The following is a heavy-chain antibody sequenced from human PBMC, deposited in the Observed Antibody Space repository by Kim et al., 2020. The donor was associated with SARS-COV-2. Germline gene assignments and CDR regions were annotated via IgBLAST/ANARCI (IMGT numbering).Heavy chain of an antibody. CDR1: GFTFSSYS. CDR3: ARSSPGMDV. Sequence: GGSLRLSCAASGFTFSSYSMNWVRQAPGKGLEWVSYISSSSTIYYADSVKGRFTISRDNAKNSLYLQMNSLRAEDTAVYYCARSSPGMDVWGQVTTVTVS. CDR2: ISSSSTI. D-gene: IGHD3-10*01. V-gene: IGHV3-48*01. J-gene: IGHJ6*02.